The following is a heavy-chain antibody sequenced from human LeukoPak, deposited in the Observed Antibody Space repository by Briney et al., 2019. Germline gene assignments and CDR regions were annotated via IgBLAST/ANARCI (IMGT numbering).Heavy chain of an antibody. Sequence: GGSLRLSCAASGFTFSSYAMHWVRQVPGKGLEWVAVISYDGSNKYYADSVKGRFTISSDNAKNSLSLQMNSLRAEDTAVYYCARVNPQRPDCSSTSCFVDAFDIWGQGTMVTVSS. CDR2: ISYDGSNK. V-gene: IGHV3-30*04. CDR3: ARVNPQRPDCSSTSCFVDAFDI. CDR1: GFTFSSYA. D-gene: IGHD2-2*01. J-gene: IGHJ3*02.